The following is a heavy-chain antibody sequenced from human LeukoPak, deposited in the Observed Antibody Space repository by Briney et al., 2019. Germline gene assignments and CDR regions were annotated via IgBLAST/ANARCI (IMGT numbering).Heavy chain of an antibody. Sequence: ASVKVSCKASGGTFISYAISWVRQAPGQGLEWVGGIIPIFGTANYAQKFQGRVTMTRSTSISTAYMELSSLRSEDTAVYYCARVRRSRLQSMGDFDYWGQGTLVTVSS. CDR1: GGTFISYA. CDR2: IIPIFGTA. J-gene: IGHJ4*02. V-gene: IGHV1-69*05. D-gene: IGHD4-11*01. CDR3: ARVRRSRLQSMGDFDY.